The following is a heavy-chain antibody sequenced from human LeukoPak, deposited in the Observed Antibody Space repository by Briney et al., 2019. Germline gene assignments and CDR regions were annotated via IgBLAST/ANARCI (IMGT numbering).Heavy chain of an antibody. J-gene: IGHJ4*02. CDR3: ARGTALQDY. CDR1: GFTFSRYW. CDR2: INSDGTIT. D-gene: IGHD2-2*02. V-gene: IGHV3-74*01. Sequence: PGGSLRLSCAASGFTFSRYWMHWVRQVPGKGLVWVSDINSDGTITHYADSVKGRFTVSRDNAQDMLYLQMNSLRAEDTAVYYCARGTALQDYWGQGTLVTVSS.